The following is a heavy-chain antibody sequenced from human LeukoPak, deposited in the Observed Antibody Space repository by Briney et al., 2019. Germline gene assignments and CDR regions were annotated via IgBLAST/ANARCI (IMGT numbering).Heavy chain of an antibody. CDR3: TTAVAASDY. Sequence: GGSLRLSCAASGFTFSGSAMHWVRLAPGKGLEWVGRIRNKARNYATSYAASVGGKFTISRDDSKNTTYLQINSLKTEDTAVYYCTTAVAASDYWGQGTLVTVSS. D-gene: IGHD6-19*01. J-gene: IGHJ4*02. CDR2: IRNKARNYAT. V-gene: IGHV3-73*01. CDR1: GFTFSGSA.